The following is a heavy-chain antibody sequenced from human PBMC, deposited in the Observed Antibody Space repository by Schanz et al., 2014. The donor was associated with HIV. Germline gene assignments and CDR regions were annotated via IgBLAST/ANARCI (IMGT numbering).Heavy chain of an antibody. D-gene: IGHD3-10*01. CDR3: ARVIGSSGSYWPFDY. CDR1: GDSISTYY. V-gene: IGHV4-59*01. J-gene: IGHJ4*02. Sequence: QVPLQESGPGLLKPSETLSLTCTVSGDSISTYYWSWIRQAPGKGLEWIGYFYDSGSTNYNPSLKSRVTISGDTSKNQFYLKLRSVTATDTAVYYCARVIGSSGSYWPFDYWGQGALVTVSS. CDR2: FYDSGST.